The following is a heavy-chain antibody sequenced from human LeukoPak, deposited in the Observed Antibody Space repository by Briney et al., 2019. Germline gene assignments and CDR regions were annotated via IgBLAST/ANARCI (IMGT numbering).Heavy chain of an antibody. CDR3: ARDRTGSSVEFDP. CDR2: INPNSGGT. J-gene: IGHJ5*02. D-gene: IGHD2-2*01. V-gene: IGHV1-2*02. Sequence: GASVKVSCKASGYTFNNYGITWVRQAPGQGLEWMGWINPNSGGTNYAQKFQGRVTMTRDTSISTAYMELSRLRSDDTAVYYCARDRTGSSVEFDPWGQGTLVTVSS. CDR1: GYTFNNYG.